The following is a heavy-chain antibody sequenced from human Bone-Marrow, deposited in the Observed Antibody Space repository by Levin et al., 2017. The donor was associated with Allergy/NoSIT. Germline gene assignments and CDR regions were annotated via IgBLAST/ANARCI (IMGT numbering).Heavy chain of an antibody. Sequence: SQTLSLTCAFSGGSISTGGYSLNWIRQPPGKGLEWIGHIYDSGDTYFNPSLKSRVTISVDMSKKRFSLRLTSVTAADTALYSCARGTTVTPGGTASFDSWGQGTFVSVS. CDR1: GGSISTGGYS. CDR3: ARGTTVTPGGTASFDS. CDR2: IYDSGDT. J-gene: IGHJ3*02. V-gene: IGHV4-30-2*01. D-gene: IGHD4-17*01.